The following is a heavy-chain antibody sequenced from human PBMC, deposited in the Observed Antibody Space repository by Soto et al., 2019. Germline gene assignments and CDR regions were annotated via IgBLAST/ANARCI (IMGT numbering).Heavy chain of an antibody. V-gene: IGHV4-61*01. Sequence: QVQLQESGPGLVKPSETLSLTCTVSGGSVSSGSYYWSWIRQPPGKGLEWITYIYYNGSTNYNPSLKSRVTISVDTSKNQFSLKLSSVTAADTAVYFCARLSGSLSGSYSPYNWGQGTLVTVSS. J-gene: IGHJ4*02. CDR1: GGSVSSGSYY. D-gene: IGHD1-26*01. CDR3: ARLSGSLSGSYSPYN. CDR2: IYYNGST.